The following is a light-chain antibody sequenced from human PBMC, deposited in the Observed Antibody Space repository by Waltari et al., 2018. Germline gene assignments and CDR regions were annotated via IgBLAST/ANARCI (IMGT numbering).Light chain of an antibody. Sequence: QSALTQPASVSGSPGQSITISCTGTSRDIGSYDYVSWYQQHPGKAPKLIIHDVRRRPSGLSNRFSGSKSGTTASLTISGLQPDDEADYFCSSYAGSNNRVLFGGGTRLTVI. CDR1: SRDIGSYDY. CDR3: SSYAGSNNRVL. V-gene: IGLV2-14*03. J-gene: IGLJ2*01. CDR2: DVR.